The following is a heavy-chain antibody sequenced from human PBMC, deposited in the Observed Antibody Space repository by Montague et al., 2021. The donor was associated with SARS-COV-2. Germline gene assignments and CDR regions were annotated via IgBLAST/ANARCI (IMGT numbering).Heavy chain of an antibody. J-gene: IGHJ4*02. CDR1: GGSLNNYF. Sequence: SETLSLTYTVSGGSLNNYFWSWIRQPPGKGPEWVGYISDSGSTKYNPSLQSRVTISVDTARNQFSLKLLSVTAADTAFYYCARVDSSGPGEYWGQGILVSVSS. CDR3: ARVDSSGPGEY. V-gene: IGHV4-59*08. CDR2: ISDSGST. D-gene: IGHD3-22*01.